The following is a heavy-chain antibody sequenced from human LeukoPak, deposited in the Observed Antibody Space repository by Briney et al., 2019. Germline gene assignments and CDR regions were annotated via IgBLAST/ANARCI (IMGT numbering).Heavy chain of an antibody. CDR3: AKAPVTTCRGAFCYPFDY. V-gene: IGHV3-23*01. J-gene: IGHJ4*02. D-gene: IGHD2-15*01. CDR2: ISDTGNT. Sequence: GGSLRLSCAASGFTLSSYAMSWVRQAPGKGLEWVSAISDTGNTYHADSAKGRFTISRDSSKNTLFLQMNRLRPEDAAVYYCAKAPVTTCRGAFCYPFDYWGLGTLVTVSS. CDR1: GFTLSSYA.